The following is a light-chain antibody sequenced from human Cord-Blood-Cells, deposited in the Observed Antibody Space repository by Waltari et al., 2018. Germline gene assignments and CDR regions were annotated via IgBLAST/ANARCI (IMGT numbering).Light chain of an antibody. Sequence: QSALTQPRSVSGSPRQSVTIPCTQTSSDVGGYNYVLWYLQHPDKAPTLMIYAVSKRPSGVPDRFSGFKPGNPASLTISGLQAEDEADYYCCSYAGSYTWVFGGGTKLTVL. CDR3: CSYAGSYTWV. CDR1: SSDVGGYNY. V-gene: IGLV2-11*01. J-gene: IGLJ3*02. CDR2: AVS.